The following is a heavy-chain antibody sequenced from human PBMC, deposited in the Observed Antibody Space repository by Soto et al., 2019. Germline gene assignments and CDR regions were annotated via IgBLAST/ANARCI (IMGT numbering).Heavy chain of an antibody. V-gene: IGHV4-59*08. J-gene: IGHJ5*02. Sequence: SETLSLTCTVSGGSISSYYWSWIRQPPGKGLEWIGYIYYSGSTNYNPSLKSRVTISVDTSKNQFSLKLSSVTAADTAVYYCARSFDYGDSNWFDPWGQGTLVTVSS. CDR3: ARSFDYGDSNWFDP. D-gene: IGHD4-17*01. CDR1: GGSISSYY. CDR2: IYYSGST.